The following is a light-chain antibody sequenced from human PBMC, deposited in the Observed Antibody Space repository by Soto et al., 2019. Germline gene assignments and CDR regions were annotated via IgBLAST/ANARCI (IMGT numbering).Light chain of an antibody. CDR3: CSHAGNNTYV. Sequence: QAVVTQPPSASGSPGQSVAISCTGTSRDVGGQNYVSWYQQHPGKAPKLIIYAVSNRPSGVPDRFSGSKSGNTASLTISGLRAEDEADYYCCSHAGNNTYVFGTGTKLTVL. CDR1: SRDVGGQNY. J-gene: IGLJ1*01. CDR2: AVS. V-gene: IGLV2-8*01.